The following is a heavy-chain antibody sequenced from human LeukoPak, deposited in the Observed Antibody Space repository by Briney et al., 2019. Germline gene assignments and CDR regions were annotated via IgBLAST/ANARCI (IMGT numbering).Heavy chain of an antibody. Sequence: GGSLRLSCAASGFTFTIFGLNWVRQAPGKGPEWVSYIDARSGITYYADSVQGRFTISRDNAKNSLYLQMNSLRAEDTAVYYCASKNPFDYWGQGTLVTVSS. CDR1: GFTFTIFG. CDR3: ASKNPFDY. D-gene: IGHD2/OR15-2a*01. J-gene: IGHJ4*02. V-gene: IGHV3-48*04. CDR2: IDARSGIT.